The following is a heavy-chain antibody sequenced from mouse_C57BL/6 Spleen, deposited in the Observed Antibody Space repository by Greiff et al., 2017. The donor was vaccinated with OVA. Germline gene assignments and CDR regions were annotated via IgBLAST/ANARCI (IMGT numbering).Heavy chain of an antibody. J-gene: IGHJ2*01. Sequence: VQLQQSGPELVKPGASVKISCKASGYSFTGYYMNWVKQSPEKSLEWIGEINPSTGGTTYNQKFKAKATLTVDKSSSTAYMLLKSLTSEDSAVYYCARIYDGYYGYWGQGTTLTVSS. CDR3: ARIYDGYYGY. V-gene: IGHV1-42*01. CDR2: INPSTGGT. CDR1: GYSFTGYY. D-gene: IGHD2-3*01.